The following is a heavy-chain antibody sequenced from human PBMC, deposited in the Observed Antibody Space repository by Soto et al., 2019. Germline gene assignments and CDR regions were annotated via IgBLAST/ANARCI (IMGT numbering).Heavy chain of an antibody. CDR3: AKGGGYSRSYYCYGTNV. J-gene: IGHJ3*01. CDR2: ISGSGGST. D-gene: IGHD4-4*01. Sequence: GSLRLSCAASGFTFSSYAMSWVRQAPGKGLEWVSAISGSGGSTYYADSAKGRFTISRDNSKNTLYLQMNSLRAEDTAVYYCAKGGGYSRSYYCYGTNVWGQGAMV. CDR1: GFTFSSYA. V-gene: IGHV3-23*01.